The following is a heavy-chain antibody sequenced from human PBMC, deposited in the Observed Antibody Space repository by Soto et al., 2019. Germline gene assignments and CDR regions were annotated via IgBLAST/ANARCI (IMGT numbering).Heavy chain of an antibody. CDR1: GFTFSSYG. J-gene: IGHJ6*02. CDR3: ARDSAQYSSSWYSTYYYYGMDV. V-gene: IGHV3-33*01. Sequence: HPGGSLRLSCAASGFTFSSYGMHWVRQAPGKGLEWVAVIWYDGSNKYYADSVKGRFTISRDNSKNTLYLQMNSLRAEDTAVYYCARDSAQYSSSWYSTYYYYGMDVWGQGTTVTVSS. CDR2: IWYDGSNK. D-gene: IGHD6-13*01.